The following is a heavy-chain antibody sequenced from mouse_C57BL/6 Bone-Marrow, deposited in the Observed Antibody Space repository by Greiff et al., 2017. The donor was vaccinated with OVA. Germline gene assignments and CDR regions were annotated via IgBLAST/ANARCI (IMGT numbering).Heavy chain of an antibody. J-gene: IGHJ4*01. Sequence: VKVVESGPGLVAPSQSLSITCTVSGFSLTSYGVHWVRQPPGKGLEWLVVIWSDGSTTYNSALKSRLSISKDNSKSQVFLKMNSLQTDDTAMYYCARQGRRDYYAMDYWGQGTSVTVSS. CDR1: GFSLTSYG. CDR2: IWSDGST. CDR3: ARQGRRDYYAMDY. V-gene: IGHV2-6-1*01.